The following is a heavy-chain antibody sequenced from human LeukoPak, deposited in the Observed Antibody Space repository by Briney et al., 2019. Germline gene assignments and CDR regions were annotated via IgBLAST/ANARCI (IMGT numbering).Heavy chain of an antibody. CDR2: IKQDGSEK. CDR3: ARDYYDSSGYYHVGYFDY. D-gene: IGHD3-22*01. J-gene: IGHJ4*02. Sequence: PGGSLRLSCAASGFTFSSYWMSWVRQAPGKGLEWVANIKQDGSEKYYVDSVKGRFTISRGNAKNSLYLQMNSLRAEDTAVYYCARDYYDSSGYYHVGYFDYWGQGTLVTVSS. CDR1: GFTFSSYW. V-gene: IGHV3-7*01.